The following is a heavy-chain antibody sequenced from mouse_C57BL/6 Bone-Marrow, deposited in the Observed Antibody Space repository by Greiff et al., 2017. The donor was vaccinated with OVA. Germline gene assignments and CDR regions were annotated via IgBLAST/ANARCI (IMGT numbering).Heavy chain of an antibody. V-gene: IGHV10-3*01. Sequence: EVMLVESGGGLVQPKGSLKLSCAASGFTFNTYAMHWVRQAPGKGLEWVARIRSKSSNYATYYADSVKDRFTISRDDSKSILYPQMNNLKTENTAMYYCVGDRESYGSSYEGYFDVWGTGTTVTVSS. CDR3: VGDRESYGSSYEGYFDV. CDR1: GFTFNTYA. J-gene: IGHJ1*03. CDR2: IRSKSSNYAT. D-gene: IGHD1-1*01.